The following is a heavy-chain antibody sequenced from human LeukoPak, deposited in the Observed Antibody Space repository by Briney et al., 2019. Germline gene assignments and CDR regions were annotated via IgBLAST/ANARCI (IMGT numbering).Heavy chain of an antibody. Sequence: GESLRLSCAASGFTFGSDWMHWVRQAPGKGLMWVSRINSDGSSTAYADSVKGRFTISRDNSKNTLYLQMNSLRAEDTAVYYCAKDAVLRFLEWSFDYWGQGTLVTVSS. CDR2: INSDGSST. V-gene: IGHV3-74*01. CDR1: GFTFGSDW. J-gene: IGHJ4*02. D-gene: IGHD3-3*01. CDR3: AKDAVLRFLEWSFDY.